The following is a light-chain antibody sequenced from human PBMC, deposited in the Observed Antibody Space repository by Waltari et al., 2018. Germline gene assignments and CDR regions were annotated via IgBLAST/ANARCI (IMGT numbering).Light chain of an antibody. CDR1: QSISKW. J-gene: IGKJ4*02. Sequence: DIQMTQSPSTLSASVGDRVIFSCRASQSISKWLAWYQQKPGKALKLLIYKASTLESGVPARFSGSGCGTEFTLTISSLQPEDVATYSCQQYNSYSLLSFGGGTKVEIK. CDR2: KAS. CDR3: QQYNSYSLLS. V-gene: IGKV1-5*03.